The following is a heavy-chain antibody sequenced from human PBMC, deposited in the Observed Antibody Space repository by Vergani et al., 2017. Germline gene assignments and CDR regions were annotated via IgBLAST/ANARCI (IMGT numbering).Heavy chain of an antibody. CDR3: ARAGSGLRFLEWLSYYYYYMDV. CDR1: GYTFTSYG. CDR2: ISAYNGNT. D-gene: IGHD3-3*01. J-gene: IGHJ6*03. V-gene: IGHV1-18*01. Sequence: QVQLVQSGAEVKKPGASVKVSCKASGYTFTSYGISWVRQAPGQGLEWMGWISAYNGNTNYAQKLQGRVTMTTDTSTSTAYMELRSLRSDDTAVYYCARAGSGLRFLEWLSYYYYYMDVWGKGTTVTVSS.